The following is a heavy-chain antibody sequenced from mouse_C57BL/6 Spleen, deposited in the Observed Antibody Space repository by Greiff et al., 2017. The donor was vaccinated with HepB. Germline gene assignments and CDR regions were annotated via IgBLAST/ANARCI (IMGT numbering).Heavy chain of an antibody. J-gene: IGHJ4*01. V-gene: IGHV1-52*01. CDR1: GYTFTSYW. CDR2: IDPSDSET. CDR3: ARSGTTVGIYAMDY. Sequence: QVQLQQSGAELVRPGSSVKLSCKASGYTFTSYWMHWVKQRPIQGLEWIGNIDPSDSETHYNQKFKDKATLTVDKSSSTAYMQLSSLTSEDSAVYYCARSGTTVGIYAMDYWGQGTSVTVSS. D-gene: IGHD1-1*01.